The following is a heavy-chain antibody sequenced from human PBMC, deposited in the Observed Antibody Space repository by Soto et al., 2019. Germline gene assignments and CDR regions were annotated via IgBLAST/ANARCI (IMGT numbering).Heavy chain of an antibody. CDR1: GGSISSYY. V-gene: IGHV4-4*07. J-gene: IGHJ4*01. CDR3: ARVHAPTLPFEY. Sequence: VSGGSISSYYWSWIRQPAGKGLEWIVRIYTSVSTNYNPSLKSRGTMSVDTSKNQFSLNLSSVAAADAAVYYCARVHAPTLPFEYWGLGTMVNVA. CDR2: IYTSVST. D-gene: IGHD2-15*01.